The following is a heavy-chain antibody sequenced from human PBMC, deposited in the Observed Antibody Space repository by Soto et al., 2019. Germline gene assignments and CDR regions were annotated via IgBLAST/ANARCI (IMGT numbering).Heavy chain of an antibody. CDR1: GFTFSNYA. J-gene: IGHJ4*02. Sequence: QVQLVDSGGGVVQPGGSLRLSCEASGFTFSNYAMHWVRQAPGKGLQWVGFISYDGNNRYYADSVKGRFTISRDNSKNSLFRERTSLGREKTAVNYGPKTLGAFEYTSMPRVFGSWGQGTLVTVSP. D-gene: IGHD2-2*01. CDR2: ISYDGNNR. CDR3: PKTLGAFEYTSMPRVFGS. V-gene: IGHV3-30*18.